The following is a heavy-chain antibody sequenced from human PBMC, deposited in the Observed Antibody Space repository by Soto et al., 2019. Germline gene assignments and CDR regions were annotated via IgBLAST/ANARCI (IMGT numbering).Heavy chain of an antibody. Sequence: GASVKVSCKASGYTFTSYGISWVRQAPGQGLEWMGWISAYNGNTNYAQKLQGRVTMTTDTSTSTAYMELRSPRSDDTAVYYCARARFLEWLLPYYFDYWGQGTLVTVSS. J-gene: IGHJ4*02. CDR3: ARARFLEWLLPYYFDY. CDR2: ISAYNGNT. V-gene: IGHV1-18*01. CDR1: GYTFTSYG. D-gene: IGHD3-3*01.